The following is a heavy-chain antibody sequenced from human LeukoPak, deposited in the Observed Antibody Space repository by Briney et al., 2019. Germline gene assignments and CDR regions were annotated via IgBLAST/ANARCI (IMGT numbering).Heavy chain of an antibody. CDR1: GGTFSSYA. V-gene: IGHV1-69*04. CDR2: IIPILGIA. J-gene: IGHJ4*02. D-gene: IGHD3-10*01. Sequence: SVKVSCKAPGGTFSSYAISWVRQAPGQGLEWMGRIIPILGIANYAQKFQGRVTITADKSTSTAYMELSSLRSEDTAVYYCARAIGSGSYLLDYWGQGTLVTVSS. CDR3: ARAIGSGSYLLDY.